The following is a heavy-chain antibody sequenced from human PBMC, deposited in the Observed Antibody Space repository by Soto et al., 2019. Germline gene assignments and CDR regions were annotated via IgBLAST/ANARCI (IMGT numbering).Heavy chain of an antibody. CDR2: IRIKAYVGTT. J-gene: IGHJ6*04. CDR3: TRSSMVRGVYYYYGTEV. V-gene: IGHV3-49*04. CDR1: GFTFGDYA. D-gene: IGHD3-10*01. Sequence: GSLRLSCTASGFTFGDYAMSWVRQAPGKGLEWVGFIRIKAYVGTTEYAASVKGRFTISRDDSKSIAYLQMNSLKTEDTAVYYCTRSSMVRGVYYYYGTEVWGKGNTVNVSA.